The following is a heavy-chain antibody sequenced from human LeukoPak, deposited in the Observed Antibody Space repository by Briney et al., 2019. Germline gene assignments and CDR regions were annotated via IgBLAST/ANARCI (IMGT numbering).Heavy chain of an antibody. D-gene: IGHD3-3*01. J-gene: IGHJ4*02. CDR3: ASNEWSGYYFDY. V-gene: IGHV4-39*01. Sequence: PSETLSLTCTVSGDSISSSSYYWGWIRQSPGQGLEWIGSIYSSGSTYYNPSLKSRVTISIDTSKNQLSLKMSSVTAADTALYFCASNEWSGYYFDYWGQGTLVTVSS. CDR1: GDSISSSSYY. CDR2: IYSSGST.